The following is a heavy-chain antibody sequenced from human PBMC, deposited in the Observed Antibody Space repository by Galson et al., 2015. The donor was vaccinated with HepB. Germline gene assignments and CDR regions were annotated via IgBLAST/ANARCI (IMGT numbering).Heavy chain of an antibody. CDR2: FDPEDGET. D-gene: IGHD2-2*01. J-gene: IGHJ6*02. CDR1: GYILSELS. CDR3: ATGSSSGWGSEVEPGRTYYYYGLDV. Sequence: SVKVSCKVSGYILSELSMHWVRQPPGKGLEWMGGFDPEDGETIYAQKFQGRVTMTEDTYTDTAYMVLSSLRPEDTAVYYCATGSSSGWGSEVEPGRTYYYYGLDVWGQGTSVTVSS. V-gene: IGHV1-24*01.